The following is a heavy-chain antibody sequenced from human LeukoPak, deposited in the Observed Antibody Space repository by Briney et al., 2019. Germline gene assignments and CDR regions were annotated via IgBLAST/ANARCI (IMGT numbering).Heavy chain of an antibody. CDR2: INPTSGAT. Sequence: ASVKVSCKPSGHSFTVYYIHWVRQAPGQGLEWMGWINPTSGATKYAQKFEGRVTMTRDTAISTAYMELSRLTSDDTAVYYCASWRGNVDSWSGPFDYWGQGSLVTVSS. J-gene: IGHJ4*02. CDR3: ASWRGNVDSWSGPFDY. V-gene: IGHV1-2*02. D-gene: IGHD3-3*01. CDR1: GHSFTVYY.